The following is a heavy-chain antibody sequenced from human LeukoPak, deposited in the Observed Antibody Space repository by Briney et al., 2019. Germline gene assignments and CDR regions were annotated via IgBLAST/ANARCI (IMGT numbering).Heavy chain of an antibody. CDR3: AVSVAARPYFDY. J-gene: IGHJ4*02. V-gene: IGHV6-1*01. D-gene: IGHD6-6*01. Sequence: SQTLSLTCAISGDSVSSHSAAWNWIRQSPSRGLEWLGRTYHRFNWHNEFAESVKSRMTFNADTSKNEFSLQLRSVTPEDTAVYYCAVSVAARPYFDYWGQGTLVTVSS. CDR1: GDSVSSHSAA. CDR2: TYHRFNWHN.